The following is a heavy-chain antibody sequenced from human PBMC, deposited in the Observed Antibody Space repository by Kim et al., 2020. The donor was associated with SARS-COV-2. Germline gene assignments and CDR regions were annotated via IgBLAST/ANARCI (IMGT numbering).Heavy chain of an antibody. V-gene: IGHV3-72*01. CDR1: GFPFSDHY. CDR2: ARNSANAYTT. CDR3: TRGGTSTTKYFNPMDV. J-gene: IGHJ6*02. Sequence: GGSLRLSCAASGFPFSDHYMDWVRQAPGKGLEWIGRARNSANAYTTEYAASVKVRFTFSRDDSQKILFLQMNGLTTEDTAVYYCTRGGTSTTKYFNPMDVWGQGTTVTVSS. D-gene: IGHD2-2*01.